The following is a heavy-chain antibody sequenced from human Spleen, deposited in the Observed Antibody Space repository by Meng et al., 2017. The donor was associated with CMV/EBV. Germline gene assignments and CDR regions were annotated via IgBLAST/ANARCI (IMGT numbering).Heavy chain of an antibody. Sequence: ASVKVSCKASGYTFTSYGISWVRQAPGQGPEWMGWISAYNGNTNYVQKLHDRITMTTDTSTSIAYMELRSLRSDDTAVYYCARVGSSGSLSAFAMDVWGQGTTVTVSS. V-gene: IGHV1-18*01. CDR3: ARVGSSGSLSAFAMDV. J-gene: IGHJ6*02. CDR2: ISAYNGNT. CDR1: GYTFTSYG. D-gene: IGHD1-26*01.